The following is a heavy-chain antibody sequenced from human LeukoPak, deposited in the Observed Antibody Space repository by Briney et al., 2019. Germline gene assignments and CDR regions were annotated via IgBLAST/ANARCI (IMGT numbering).Heavy chain of an antibody. CDR1: EFTFTSFA. CDR2: ISYDGSNK. Sequence: GGSLRLSCAASEFTFTSFAMSGVRQAPDEGLEWVAVISYDGSNKYSADSVKGRFTISRDNSKNTLYLQINSLRAEETAVYYCAKESGYDLYYWFDPWGQGTLVTVSS. D-gene: IGHD5-12*01. J-gene: IGHJ5*02. V-gene: IGHV3-30*18. CDR3: AKESGYDLYYWFDP.